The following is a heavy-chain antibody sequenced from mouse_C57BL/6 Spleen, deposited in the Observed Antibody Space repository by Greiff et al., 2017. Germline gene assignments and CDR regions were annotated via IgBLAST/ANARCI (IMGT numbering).Heavy chain of an antibody. Sequence: EVKVVESGGGLVKPGGSLKLSCAASGFTFSSYTMSWVRQTPEKRLEWVATISGGGGNTCYPDSVKGRFTISRDNAKNTLYLQMSSLRSEDTALYYCARQLTGPFAYWGQGTLVTVSA. V-gene: IGHV5-9*01. CDR3: ARQLTGPFAY. J-gene: IGHJ3*01. CDR1: GFTFSSYT. D-gene: IGHD4-1*01. CDR2: ISGGGGNT.